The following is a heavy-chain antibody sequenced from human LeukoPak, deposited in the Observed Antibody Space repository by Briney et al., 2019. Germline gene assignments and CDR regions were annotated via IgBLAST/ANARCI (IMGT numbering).Heavy chain of an antibody. CDR2: IYYSGST. D-gene: IGHD3-3*01. CDR3: ARGYDFWSGGPGFDY. CDR1: GGSISSSSYY. V-gene: IGHV4-39*07. Sequence: SETLSLTCTVSGGSISSSSYYWGWIRQPPGKGLEWIGSIYYSGSTYYNPSLKSRVTISVDTSKNQFSLKLSSVTAADTAVYYCARGYDFWSGGPGFDYWGQGTLVTVSS. J-gene: IGHJ4*02.